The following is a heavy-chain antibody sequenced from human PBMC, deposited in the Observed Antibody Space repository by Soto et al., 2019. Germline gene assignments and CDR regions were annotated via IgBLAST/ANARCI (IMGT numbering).Heavy chain of an antibody. D-gene: IGHD3-22*01. CDR1: GCSISSSSYY. V-gene: IGHV4-39*01. Sequence: ETLSLTCSVSGCSISSSSYYWGWIRQPPGKGLEWIGSIYYSGSTYYNPSLKSRVTISVDTSKNQFSLKLSSVTAADTAVYYCARALTYDSSGYYPDSFDYWGQGTLVTVSS. J-gene: IGHJ4*02. CDR3: ARALTYDSSGYYPDSFDY. CDR2: IYYSGST.